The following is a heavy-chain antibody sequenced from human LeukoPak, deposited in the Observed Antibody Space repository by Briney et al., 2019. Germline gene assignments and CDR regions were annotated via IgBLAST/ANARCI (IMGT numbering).Heavy chain of an antibody. CDR1: GFTFSSSA. V-gene: IGHV3-23*01. D-gene: IGHD4-17*01. CDR2: ISGSGSGGST. Sequence: GGSLRLSCAASGFTFSSSAMSWVRQAPGKGLEWVSSISGSGSGGSTYYADSVKGRFTISRDNSKNTLYLQMNSLRAEDTAVYYCARNGDYDSFTYFYYMDVWGKGTTVTVSS. J-gene: IGHJ6*03. CDR3: ARNGDYDSFTYFYYMDV.